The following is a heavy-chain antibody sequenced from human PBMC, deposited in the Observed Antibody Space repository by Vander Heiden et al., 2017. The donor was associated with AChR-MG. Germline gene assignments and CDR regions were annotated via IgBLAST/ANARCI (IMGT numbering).Heavy chain of an antibody. CDR2: ISGSGGST. Sequence: EVQLLESGGGLVQPGGSLRLSCAASAFTFSRYAMSWVRQAPGKGLEWVSAISGSGGSTYYADSVKGRFTISRDNSKNTLYLQMNSLRAEDTAVYYCAKGLRELFTLDDAFDIWGQGTMVTVSS. V-gene: IGHV3-23*01. J-gene: IGHJ3*02. D-gene: IGHD3-10*01. CDR3: AKGLRELFTLDDAFDI. CDR1: AFTFSRYA.